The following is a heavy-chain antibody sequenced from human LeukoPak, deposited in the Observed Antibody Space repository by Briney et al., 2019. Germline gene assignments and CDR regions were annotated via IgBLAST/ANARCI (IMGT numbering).Heavy chain of an antibody. CDR3: ARDSRLRDSERLLYPLDY. V-gene: IGHV1-18*01. D-gene: IGHD3-3*01. J-gene: IGHJ4*02. Sequence: ASVKVSCKASGYIVTTYGISWVPQAPGRGLEWMGWISSYNGNTIYAQRFQGRLTMTTDTSTSTAYMELRSLRSDDTAVYYCARDSRLRDSERLLYPLDYWGQGALVTVSS. CDR2: ISSYNGNT. CDR1: GYIVTTYG.